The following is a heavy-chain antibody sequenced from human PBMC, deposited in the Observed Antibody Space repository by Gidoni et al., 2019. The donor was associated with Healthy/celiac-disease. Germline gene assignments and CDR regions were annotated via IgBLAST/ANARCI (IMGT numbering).Heavy chain of an antibody. CDR1: GYSISSGYY. CDR2: IYHSGST. J-gene: IGHJ5*02. Sequence: QVQLQESGPGLVKPSETLSLTCTVSGYSISSGYYWGWIRQPPGKGLEWIGSIYHSGSTYYNPSLKSRVTISVDTSKNQFSLKLSSVTAADTAVYYCARVMDIAAPRASNWFDPWGQGTLVTVSS. CDR3: ARVMDIAAPRASNWFDP. D-gene: IGHD6-25*01. V-gene: IGHV4-38-2*02.